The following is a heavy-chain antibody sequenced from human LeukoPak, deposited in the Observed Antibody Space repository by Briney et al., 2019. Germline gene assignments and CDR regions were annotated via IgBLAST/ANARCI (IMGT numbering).Heavy chain of an antibody. J-gene: IGHJ4*02. CDR2: INHSGST. D-gene: IGHD2-2*02. CDR3: ARKGYCSSTSCYTGGSIDY. Sequence: SETLSLTCAVYGGSFSGYYWSWIRQPPGKGLEWIGEINHSGSTNYNPSLKSRVTISVDTSKNQFSLKLSSVTAADTGVYSCARKGYCSSTSCYTGGSIDYWGQGTLVTVSS. V-gene: IGHV4-34*01. CDR1: GGSFSGYY.